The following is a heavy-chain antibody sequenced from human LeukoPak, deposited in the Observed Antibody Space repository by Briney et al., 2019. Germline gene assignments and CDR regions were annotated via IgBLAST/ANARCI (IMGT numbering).Heavy chain of an antibody. CDR2: VNRDGSST. J-gene: IGHJ5*02. V-gene: IGHV3-74*01. Sequence: GGSLRLSCAASGFTFSDYWMHWVRQAPGKGLVWVSRVNRDGSSTSYADSVKGRFTISRDNAKNTLSLQMNSLRGEDTAVYYCARDAGDCGGDCPRWFDPWGQGILVTVSS. CDR1: GFTFSDYW. D-gene: IGHD2-21*02. CDR3: ARDAGDCGGDCPRWFDP.